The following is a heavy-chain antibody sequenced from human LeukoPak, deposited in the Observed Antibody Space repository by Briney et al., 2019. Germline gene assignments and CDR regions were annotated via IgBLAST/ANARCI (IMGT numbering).Heavy chain of an antibody. D-gene: IGHD6-19*01. V-gene: IGHV3-30-3*01. CDR2: ISSDGGNR. CDR1: GLTFSSYA. J-gene: IGHJ4*02. CDR3: ARGRAVTGSTVIDY. Sequence: GRSLRLSCAASGLTFSSYAMHWVRRAPGKALEWVATISSDGGNRYYSDSVKGRFTISRDNSKNTLYLQMNSLRPEDTAVFHCARGRAVTGSTVIDYWGQGTLVTVSS.